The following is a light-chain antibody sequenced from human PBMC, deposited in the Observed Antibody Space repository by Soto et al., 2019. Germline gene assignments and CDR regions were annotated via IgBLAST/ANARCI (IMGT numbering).Light chain of an antibody. CDR2: DVY. V-gene: IGLV2-11*01. CDR1: SSDVGSYHY. J-gene: IGLJ1*01. Sequence: QSVLTQPRSVSGSPGQSVTISCTGTSSDVGSYHYVSWYQQHPGKAPKLMIYDVYTRPSGVPDRFSGSKSGNTASLTISGLQAEDEADYYCCSYAGSYTYVFGTGTKLTVL. CDR3: CSYAGSYTYV.